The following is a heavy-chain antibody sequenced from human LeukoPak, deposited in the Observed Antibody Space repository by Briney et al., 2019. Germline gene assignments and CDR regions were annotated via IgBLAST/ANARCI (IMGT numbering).Heavy chain of an antibody. CDR1: GSRFTSYW. CDR2: IYPGDSDT. CDR3: ARLLPYCGGDCYSNGGDC. V-gene: IGHV5-51*01. J-gene: IGHJ4*02. Sequence: GESLQISCKGSGSRFTSYWIGWVRQMPGKGLEWMGIIYPGDSDTRYSPSFQGQVTISADKSISTAYLQWSSLKASDTAMYYCARLLPYCGGDCYSNGGDCWGQGTLVTVSS. D-gene: IGHD2-21*02.